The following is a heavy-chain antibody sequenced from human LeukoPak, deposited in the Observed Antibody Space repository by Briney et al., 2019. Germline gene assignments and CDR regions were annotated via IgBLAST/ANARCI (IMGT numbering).Heavy chain of an antibody. D-gene: IGHD3-3*01. J-gene: IGHJ6*02. V-gene: IGHV3-7*01. CDR2: IKQDGSDK. CDR3: ARERSAQPYYYGMDV. Sequence: PGGSLRLSCAASGFTFNGYWMSWVRQAPGKGLEWVANIKQDGSDKYYVDSVKGRVTISRDNAKNSLYLQMNSLRDEDTAVYYCARERSAQPYYYGMDVWGQGTTVTVSS. CDR1: GFTFNGYW.